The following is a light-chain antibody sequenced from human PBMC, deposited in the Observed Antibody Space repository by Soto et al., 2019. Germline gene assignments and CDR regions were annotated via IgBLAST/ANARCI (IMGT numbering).Light chain of an antibody. CDR2: DAS. V-gene: IGKV1-17*01. CDR3: QQVNVYPST. Sequence: DIQMTQSPSSLSASVGDRVTITCRASQGIRNDLGWYQQKPGKAPNLLIYDASTLHSGVPSRFSGGGSGTDFTLTISSLQPEDFETYYCQQVNVYPSTFGGGTKVDIK. CDR1: QGIRND. J-gene: IGKJ4*01.